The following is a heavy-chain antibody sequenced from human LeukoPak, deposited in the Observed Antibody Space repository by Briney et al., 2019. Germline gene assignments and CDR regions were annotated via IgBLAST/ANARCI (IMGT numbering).Heavy chain of an antibody. J-gene: IGHJ5*02. D-gene: IGHD2/OR15-2a*01. V-gene: IGHV4-59*01. CDR1: GGSINSYF. CDR2: IYYSGSI. Sequence: SETLSLTCSVSGGSINSYFWSWIRQPPGKGLEWIGYIYYSGSIKYNPSLKSRVTMSVDTSKNQFSLKLSSVTAADTAVYYCARTFFTETWFDPWGQGTLVTVSS. CDR3: ARTFFTETWFDP.